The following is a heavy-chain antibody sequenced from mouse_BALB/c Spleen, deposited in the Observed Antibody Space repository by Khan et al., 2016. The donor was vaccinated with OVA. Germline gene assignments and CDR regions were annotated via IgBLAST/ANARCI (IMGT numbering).Heavy chain of an antibody. CDR3: ARSGTGSFAY. CDR2: IYPGSGNS. J-gene: IGHJ3*01. V-gene: IGHV1-77*01. D-gene: IGHD4-1*01. Sequence: QVQLQQSGAELARPGASVKLSCEASGYTFTDFYINWVKQRTGQGLEWIGDIYPGSGNSYYNEKFKGKATLTADKSSSTAYMQLSSLTSEDSAVYFCARSGTGSFAYWGHGTLVTVSA. CDR1: GYTFTDFY.